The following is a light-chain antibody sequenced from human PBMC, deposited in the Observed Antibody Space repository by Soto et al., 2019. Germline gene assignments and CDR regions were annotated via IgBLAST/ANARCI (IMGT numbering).Light chain of an antibody. Sequence: EVLMTQSPATLSVSPGDRVTLSCRASLSVSSDLAWYQQKPGQAPRLLIYGASSRATGIPDRFSGSGSGTDFTLTISRLEPEDFAVYYCQQYGSSPFTFGPGTKVDIK. CDR3: QQYGSSPFT. CDR2: GAS. CDR1: LSVSSD. J-gene: IGKJ3*01. V-gene: IGKV3-20*01.